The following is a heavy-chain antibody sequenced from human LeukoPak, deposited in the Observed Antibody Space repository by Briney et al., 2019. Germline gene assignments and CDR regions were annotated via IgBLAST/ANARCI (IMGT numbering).Heavy chain of an antibody. V-gene: IGHV1-18*01. CDR2: ISAYNGNT. CDR3: ARAQQLADAFDI. J-gene: IGHJ3*02. Sequence: ASVKVSCKASGYTFTSYGISWVRQATGQGLEWMGWISAYNGNTNYAQKLQGRVTMTTDTSTSTAYMELRSLRSDDTAVYYCARAQQLADAFDIWGQGTMVTVSS. D-gene: IGHD6-13*01. CDR1: GYTFTSYG.